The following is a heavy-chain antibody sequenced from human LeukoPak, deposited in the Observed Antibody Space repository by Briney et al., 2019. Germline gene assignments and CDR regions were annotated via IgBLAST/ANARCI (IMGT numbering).Heavy chain of an antibody. Sequence: ASVKVSCKASGYTFTSYAMHWVRQAPGQRLEWMGWINAGNGNTKYSQELQGRVTITRDTSASTAYMELSSLRSEDMAVYYCARGYTYGSGTINWFDPWGQGTLVTVSS. CDR1: GYTFTSYA. CDR2: INAGNGNT. CDR3: ARGYTYGSGTINWFDP. D-gene: IGHD3-10*01. J-gene: IGHJ5*02. V-gene: IGHV1-3*03.